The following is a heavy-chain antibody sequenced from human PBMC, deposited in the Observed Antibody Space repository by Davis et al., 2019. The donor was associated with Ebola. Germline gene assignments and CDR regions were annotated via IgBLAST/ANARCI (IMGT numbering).Heavy chain of an antibody. CDR1: GFTFSSYA. Sequence: PGGSLRLSCAASGFTFSSYAMSWVRQAPGKGLEWVSAISGSGGSTYYADSVKGRFTISRDNSKNTLYLQMNSLGAEDTAVYYCANDYDFWSGHRDYYYYMDVWGKGTTVTVSS. D-gene: IGHD3-3*01. V-gene: IGHV3-23*01. CDR2: ISGSGGST. J-gene: IGHJ6*03. CDR3: ANDYDFWSGHRDYYYYMDV.